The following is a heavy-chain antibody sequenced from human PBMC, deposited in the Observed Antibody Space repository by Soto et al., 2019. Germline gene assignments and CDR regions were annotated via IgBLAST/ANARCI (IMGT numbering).Heavy chain of an antibody. J-gene: IGHJ4*02. CDR3: ARGTGIDFWSGPSYPPLEYYFDY. CDR1: GFTFSSYS. V-gene: IGHV3-48*01. CDR2: ISSSSSTI. Sequence: EVQLAESGGGLVQPGGSLGLSCAASGFTFSSYSMNWVRQAPGKGLEWISYISSSSSTIYYADSVKGRFTISRDNAKNSLDLQMNSLRAEDTAVYYCARGTGIDFWSGPSYPPLEYYFDYWGQGTLVTVSS. D-gene: IGHD3-3*01.